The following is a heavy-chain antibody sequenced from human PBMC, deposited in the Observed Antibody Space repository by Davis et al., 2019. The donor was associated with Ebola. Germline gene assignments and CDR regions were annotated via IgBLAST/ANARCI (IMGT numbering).Heavy chain of an antibody. D-gene: IGHD6-19*01. Sequence: GESLKISCAASGFTVSSNYMSWVRQAPGKGLEWVAVISYDGSNKYYADSVKGRFTISRDNSKNTLYLQMNSLRAEDTAVYYCARGYSSGWRPFDYWGQGTLVTVSS. CDR3: ARGYSSGWRPFDY. CDR1: GFTVSSNY. J-gene: IGHJ4*02. V-gene: IGHV3-30-3*01. CDR2: ISYDGSNK.